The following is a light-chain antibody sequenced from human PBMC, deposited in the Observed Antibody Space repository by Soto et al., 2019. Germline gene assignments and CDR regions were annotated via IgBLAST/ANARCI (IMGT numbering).Light chain of an antibody. CDR1: SSHIGACRF. Sequence: QSALTQPPSVSVSPGQRVIISCTWSSSHIGACRFVHWYRQFPGKAPKFLISDSNHRPSGVPERFSASKSGASASLDITGLRSRDVGAYFCQSYGTSLLVLYVFGTGTKVTVL. CDR2: DSN. J-gene: IGLJ1*01. CDR3: QSYGTSLLVLYV. V-gene: IGLV1-40*01.